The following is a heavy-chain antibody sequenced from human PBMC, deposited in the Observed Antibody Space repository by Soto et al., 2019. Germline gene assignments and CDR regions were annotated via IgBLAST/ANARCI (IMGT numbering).Heavy chain of an antibody. J-gene: IGHJ4*02. D-gene: IGHD5-12*01. V-gene: IGHV3-21*02. Sequence: EVQLLQSGGGLVKPGGSLRLSCATSGFTFSRCDMNWVRQAPGKGLEWVSFTSSSASYMYYADSVKGRFTISRDNSKKSLYLQMNSRRADDTAVYYCARECVDTVTSITIPFDYWGQGALVTVSS. CDR2: TSSSASYM. CDR3: ARECVDTVTSITIPFDY. CDR1: GFTFSRCD.